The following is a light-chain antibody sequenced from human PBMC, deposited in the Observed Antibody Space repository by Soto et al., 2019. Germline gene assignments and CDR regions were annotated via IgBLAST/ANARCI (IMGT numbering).Light chain of an antibody. CDR2: GAS. CDR3: QTYDKAPWT. CDR1: RGIYTH. V-gene: IGKV1-27*01. J-gene: IGKJ1*01. Sequence: DIQMAQSPSSLSASVGDRVTITCRASRGIYTHLAWYQQKPGNAPKLLIYGASTLQSGVPSRFSGSGSGTDFFLTSSGLQSEDVGTYFCQTYDKAPWTFGPGTRV.